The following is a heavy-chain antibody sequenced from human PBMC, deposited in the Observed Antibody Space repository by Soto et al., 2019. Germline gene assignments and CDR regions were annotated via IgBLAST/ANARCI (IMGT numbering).Heavy chain of an antibody. CDR2: INPSDGST. D-gene: IGHD3-22*01. CDR1: RDTFTSYY. V-gene: IGHV1-46*01. J-gene: IGHJ4*02. Sequence: QVQLVQSGAEVKKPGASVKVSCKTSRDTFTSYYMHWVRQAPGQGLEWMGIINPSDGSTTYAQKFQGRVTLTRDTSTSTVYMELSSLRSEDTAGYYCARGYDSSGNYWGQGTLVTVSS. CDR3: ARGYDSSGNY.